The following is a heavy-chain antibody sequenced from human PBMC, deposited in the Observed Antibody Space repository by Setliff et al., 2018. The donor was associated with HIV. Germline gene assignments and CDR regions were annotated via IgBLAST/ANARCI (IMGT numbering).Heavy chain of an antibody. J-gene: IGHJ6*03. Sequence: PSPTLSLTCAISGDSVSRINTAWNWLRQSPSRGLEWLGRTYYRSKWNSDYAPSVKSRVTINPDTSKNKFSLQLNSVTPEDTAVYYCARGGDWDDNYYMDVWGKGTTVTVSS. CDR1: GDSVSRINTA. CDR3: ARGGDWDDNYYMDV. D-gene: IGHD1-1*01. CDR2: TYYRSKWNS. V-gene: IGHV6-1*01.